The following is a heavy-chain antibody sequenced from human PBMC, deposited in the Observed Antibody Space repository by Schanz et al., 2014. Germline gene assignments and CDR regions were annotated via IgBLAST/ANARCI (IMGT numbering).Heavy chain of an antibody. CDR3: ARNRGSGGQNWYFDL. D-gene: IGHD1-26*01. CDR1: GFSFSSYA. Sequence: EVQLVESGGGLVEPGGSLRLSCAASGFSFSSYAMGWVRQARGKGLEWVSAMNESHSTIYYADSVRGRFTISRDNAENTLFLQMNSLRAEDTAVYYCARNRGSGGQNWYFDLWGRGTLVTVSS. CDR2: MNESHSTI. J-gene: IGHJ2*01. V-gene: IGHV3-23*04.